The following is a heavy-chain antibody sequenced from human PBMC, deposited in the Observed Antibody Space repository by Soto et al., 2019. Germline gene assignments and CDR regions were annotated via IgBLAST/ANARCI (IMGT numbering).Heavy chain of an antibody. D-gene: IGHD5-18*01. CDR1: GFTVSSNY. Sequence: GGSLRLSCAASGFTVSSNYMSWVRQAPGKGLEWVSVIYSGGSTYYADSVKGRFTISRHNSKNTLYLQMNSLRAEDTAVYYCARDYVDTAMVKGYYYMDVWGKGTTVTVSS. J-gene: IGHJ6*03. CDR3: ARDYVDTAMVKGYYYMDV. V-gene: IGHV3-53*04. CDR2: IYSGGST.